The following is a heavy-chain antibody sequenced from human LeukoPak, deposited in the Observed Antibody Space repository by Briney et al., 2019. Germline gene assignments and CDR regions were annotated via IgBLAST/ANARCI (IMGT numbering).Heavy chain of an antibody. D-gene: IGHD2-15*01. Sequence: SETLSLTCTVSGGSISSYYWSWIRQPPGKGLEWIGYIYYSGSTNYNPSLKSRVTISVDTSKNQFSLKLSSVTAADTAVYYCARSKYCSGGSCYEGDAFDIWGQGTMVTVSS. V-gene: IGHV4-59*12. J-gene: IGHJ3*02. CDR3: ARSKYCSGGSCYEGDAFDI. CDR1: GGSISSYY. CDR2: IYYSGST.